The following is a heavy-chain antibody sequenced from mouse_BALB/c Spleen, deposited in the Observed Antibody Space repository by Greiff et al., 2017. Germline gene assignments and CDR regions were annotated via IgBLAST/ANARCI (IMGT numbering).Heavy chain of an antibody. V-gene: IGHV14-3*02. CDR1: GFNIKDTY. CDR3: ASGGQYYFDY. CDR2: IDPANGNT. J-gene: IGHJ2*01. Sequence: EVKLMESGAELVKPGASVKLSCTASGFNIKDTYMHWVKQRPEQGLEWIGRIDPANGNTKYDPKFQGKATITADTSSNTAYLQLSSLTSEDTAVYYCASGGQYYFDYWGQGTTLTVSS.